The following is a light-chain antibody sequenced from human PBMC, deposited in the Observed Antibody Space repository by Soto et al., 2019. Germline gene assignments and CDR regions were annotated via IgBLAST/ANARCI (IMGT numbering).Light chain of an antibody. V-gene: IGKV3-20*01. CDR2: CAS. CDR1: QSVSSSY. Sequence: EIVLTQSPGTLSLSPGERATLSCRASQSVSSSYLAWYQQKPGQAPRLLIYCASSRATGIPDRFSGSGSGKDFTLTISRLEPEHFAVYYCQQYGRGFGGGTPVEIK. CDR3: QQYGRG. J-gene: IGKJ4*02.